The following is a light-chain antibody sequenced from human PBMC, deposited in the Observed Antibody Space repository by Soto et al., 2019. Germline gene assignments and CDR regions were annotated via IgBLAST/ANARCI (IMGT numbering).Light chain of an antibody. CDR1: QSVSSN. CDR2: GAP. J-gene: IGKJ1*01. V-gene: IGKV3D-15*01. Sequence: EIVLTQSPATLSVSPGERATLSCGASQSVSSNLAWYQQKPGQAPRLLIYGAPTRATGIPDRFSGSGSGTDFTLTISRLESEDFAVYYCQQYGSSPRTFGQGTKVDI. CDR3: QQYGSSPRT.